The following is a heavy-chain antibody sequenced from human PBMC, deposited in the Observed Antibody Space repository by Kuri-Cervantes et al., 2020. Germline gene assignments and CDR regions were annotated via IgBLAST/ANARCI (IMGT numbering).Heavy chain of an antibody. V-gene: IGHV1-46*01. CDR2: INPSGGST. D-gene: IGHD5-18*01. Sequence: ASVKVSCKASGYTFTSYYMHWVRQAPGQGLEWMGIINPSGGSTSYAQKFQGRVTMTRDTSTSTAYMELSSLRSEDTAVYYCARGRGYSYGYHYYGTDVWGQGTTVTVSS. J-gene: IGHJ6*02. CDR1: GYTFTSYY. CDR3: ARGRGYSYGYHYYGTDV.